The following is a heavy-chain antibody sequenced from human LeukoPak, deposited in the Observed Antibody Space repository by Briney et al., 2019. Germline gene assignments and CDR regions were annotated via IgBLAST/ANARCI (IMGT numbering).Heavy chain of an antibody. CDR3: ARGRGNTIPGS. CDR2: FYYSGST. V-gene: IGHV4-59*01. Sequence: SETLSLPCSVSAGSITSYYWFWIRQPPGKGLEWIGYFYYSGSTIYNPSLKSRVTISVDTSKNQCSLKVTSVPAAATAVYYCARGRGNTIPGSGGQGPLVTVSS. CDR1: AGSITSYY. J-gene: IGHJ4*02. D-gene: IGHD1-26*01.